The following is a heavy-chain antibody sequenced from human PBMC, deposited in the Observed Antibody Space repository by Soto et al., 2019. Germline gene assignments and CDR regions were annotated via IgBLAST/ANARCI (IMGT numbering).Heavy chain of an antibody. D-gene: IGHD2-2*01. V-gene: IGHV4-34*01. Sequence: SETLSLTCAVYGGSFSGYYWSWIRQPPGKGLEWIGEINHSGSTNYNPSLRSRVTISVDTSKNQFSLKLSSVTAADTAVYYCARGLSSTSYGDYMDVWGKGTTVTVSS. CDR2: INHSGST. CDR1: GGSFSGYY. J-gene: IGHJ6*03. CDR3: ARGLSSTSYGDYMDV.